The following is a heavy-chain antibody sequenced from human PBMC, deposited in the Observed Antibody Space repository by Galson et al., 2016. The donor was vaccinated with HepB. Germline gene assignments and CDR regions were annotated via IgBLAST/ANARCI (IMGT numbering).Heavy chain of an antibody. CDR2: IYSAGNT. D-gene: IGHD3-10*01. CDR1: GFTVSNNY. Sequence: SLRLSCAASGFTVSNNYMSWVRQAPGKGLEWVSTIYSAGNTYYADSVKGRFIISRDNSKNTLYLQMNSLRAGDTAVYYCAREGDSGSSHHYYYGMDVWGQGTTVTVSS. CDR3: AREGDSGSSHHYYYGMDV. V-gene: IGHV3-53*01. J-gene: IGHJ6*02.